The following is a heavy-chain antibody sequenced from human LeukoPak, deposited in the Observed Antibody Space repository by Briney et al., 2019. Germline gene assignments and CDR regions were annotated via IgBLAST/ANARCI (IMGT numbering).Heavy chain of an antibody. J-gene: IGHJ5*02. CDR2: FDPEDGET. CDR1: GYTLTELS. Sequence: ASVKVSCKVSGYTLTELSMHWVRQAPGKGLEWMGGFDPEDGETIYAQKFQGRVTMTEDTSTDTAYMELSSLRSEDTAVYYCARDLYCSGGSCYSNWFDPWGQGTLVTVSS. D-gene: IGHD2-15*01. V-gene: IGHV1-24*01. CDR3: ARDLYCSGGSCYSNWFDP.